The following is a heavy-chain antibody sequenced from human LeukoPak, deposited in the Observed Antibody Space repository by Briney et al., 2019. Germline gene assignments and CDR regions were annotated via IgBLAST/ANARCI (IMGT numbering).Heavy chain of an antibody. V-gene: IGHV3-64D*06. D-gene: IGHD6-13*01. J-gene: IGHJ4*02. CDR2: ITSNGGSA. CDR1: GFTFSIYT. CDR3: VGFRATAGLY. Sequence: GGSLRLSCAASGFTFSIYTMSWVRQTPGKGLEYVSAITSNGGSAYYADSVKGRFTISRDNSRNTLYLQMSSLRADDTAVYYCVGFRATAGLYWGQGTLVTVSS.